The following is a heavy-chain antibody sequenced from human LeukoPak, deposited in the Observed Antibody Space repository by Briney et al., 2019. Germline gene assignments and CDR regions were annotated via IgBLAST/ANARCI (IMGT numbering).Heavy chain of an antibody. CDR3: ARSPSSGTNRCDY. V-gene: IGHV3-30-3*01. D-gene: IGHD3-22*01. CDR1: GFTFSSYA. Sequence: GGSLRLSCAASGFTFSSYAMHWVRQAPGKGLEWVAVISYDGSNKYYADSAKGRFTISRDNSKNTLYLQMNSLRAEDTAVYYCARSPSSGTNRCDYWGQGTLVTVSS. CDR2: ISYDGSNK. J-gene: IGHJ4*02.